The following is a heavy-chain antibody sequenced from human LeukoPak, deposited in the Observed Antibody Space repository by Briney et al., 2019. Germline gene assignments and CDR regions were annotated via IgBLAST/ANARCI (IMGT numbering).Heavy chain of an antibody. V-gene: IGHV3-23*01. CDR3: AKDDHTAEFDY. CDR2: ISDSGGST. Sequence: GGSLRLSCAASGFTFSSYAMTWVRQAPGKGLEWVSGISDSGGSTYYADSVKGRFTISRDNSKNTLYLQMNSLRAEDTAVYYCAKDDHTAEFDYWGQGTLVTVSS. J-gene: IGHJ4*02. CDR1: GFTFSSYA. D-gene: IGHD5-18*01.